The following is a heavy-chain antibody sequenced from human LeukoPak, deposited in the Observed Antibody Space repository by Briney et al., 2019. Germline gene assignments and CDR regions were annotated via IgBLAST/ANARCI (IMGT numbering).Heavy chain of an antibody. CDR2: IYYSGTT. Sequence: PSETLSLTCTVSGGSISSYYWNWIRQPPGKGLEWIGCIYYSGTTNYNPSLESRVTISVDTSRSQFSLNLSSVTAADTAVYSCARRSKNGYFLDSWGQGILVTVSS. J-gene: IGHJ4*02. CDR1: GGSISSYY. D-gene: IGHD5-24*01. CDR3: ARRSKNGYFLDS. V-gene: IGHV4-59*08.